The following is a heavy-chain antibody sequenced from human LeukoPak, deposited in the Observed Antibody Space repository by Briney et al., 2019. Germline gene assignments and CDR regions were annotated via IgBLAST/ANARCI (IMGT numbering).Heavy chain of an antibody. V-gene: IGHV1-69*13. CDR1: EGTFSSYA. CDR3: ARSYDYVWGSYRNFDY. J-gene: IGHJ4*02. Sequence: GASVKVSCKASEGTFSSYAISWVRQAPGQGLEWMGGIIPIFGTANYAQKFQGRVTITADESTSTAYMELSSLRSEDTAVYYCARSYDYVWGSYRNFDYWGQGTLVTVSS. CDR2: IIPIFGTA. D-gene: IGHD3-16*02.